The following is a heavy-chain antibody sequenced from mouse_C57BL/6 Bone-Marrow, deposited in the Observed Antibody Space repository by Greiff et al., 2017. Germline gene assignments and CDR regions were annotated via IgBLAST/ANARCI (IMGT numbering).Heavy chain of an antibody. J-gene: IGHJ3*01. CDR3: ARHGMVTRAWFAY. CDR2: ISSGGSYT. CDR1: GFTFSSYG. D-gene: IGHD2-3*01. Sequence: EVQVVESGGDLVKPGGSLKLSCAASGFTFSSYGMSWVLQTPDKRLEWVATISSGGSYTYYPDSVKGRFTISRDNAKNTLYLQMSSLKSEDTAMYYCARHGMVTRAWFAYWGQGTLVTVSA. V-gene: IGHV5-6*01.